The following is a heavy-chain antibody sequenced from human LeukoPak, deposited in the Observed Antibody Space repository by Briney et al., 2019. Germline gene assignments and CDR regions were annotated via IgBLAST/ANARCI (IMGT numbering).Heavy chain of an antibody. Sequence: SETLSLTCTVSGGSISSGDYYWSWIRQPPGKGLEWIGYIYYSGSTYYNPSLKSRVTISVDTSKNQLSLKLSSVTAADTAVYYCARSNGMPAALLSYWGQGTLVTVSS. CDR2: IYYSGST. D-gene: IGHD2-2*01. J-gene: IGHJ4*02. CDR1: GGSISSGDYY. CDR3: ARSNGMPAALLSY. V-gene: IGHV4-30-4*08.